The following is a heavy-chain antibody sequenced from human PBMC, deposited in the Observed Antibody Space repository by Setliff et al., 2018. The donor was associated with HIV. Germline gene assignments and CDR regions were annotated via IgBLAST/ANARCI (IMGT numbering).Heavy chain of an antibody. Sequence: ASVKVSCKASGYTFGDFYIHWVRQAPGQGLEWMGRINPKNGVADYLKKFQDRVIMTRDTSTNTAHMELIRPRHEDTAIYYCARAHYSVAMTRNRFDHWGQGTLVTVSS. CDR1: GYTFGDFY. J-gene: IGHJ5*02. CDR3: ARAHYSVAMTRNRFDH. V-gene: IGHV1-2*06. D-gene: IGHD5-12*01. CDR2: INPKNGVA.